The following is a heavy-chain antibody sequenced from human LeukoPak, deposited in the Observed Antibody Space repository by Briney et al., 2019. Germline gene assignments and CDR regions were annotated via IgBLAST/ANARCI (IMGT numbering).Heavy chain of an antibody. D-gene: IGHD6-19*01. J-gene: IGHJ3*02. CDR2: ITLDENTV. V-gene: IGHV3-74*01. CDR1: GFTFSREW. Sequence: PGRSLRLSCVASGFTFSREWMHWVRQAPGKGLVWVSRITLDENTVHYADSVKGRFTISRDNAKNTLYLQMSSLRAEDTAVYYCARDQPGSSNAFDIWGQGTMVTVSS. CDR3: ARDQPGSSNAFDI.